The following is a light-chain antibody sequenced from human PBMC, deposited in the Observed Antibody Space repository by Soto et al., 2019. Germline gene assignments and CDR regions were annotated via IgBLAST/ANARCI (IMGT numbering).Light chain of an antibody. CDR1: QSISGS. V-gene: IGKV1-5*03. CDR3: QQYSGYPLT. J-gene: IGKJ4*01. Sequence: DIQMTQSPSTLSASVGDRVTITCRASQSISGSLAWYQQKPGTVPKLLIYKASGLESGVPSRFSGSESGTEFTLNISGLQPDDFATYYCQQYSGYPLTFGGGTKVDIK. CDR2: KAS.